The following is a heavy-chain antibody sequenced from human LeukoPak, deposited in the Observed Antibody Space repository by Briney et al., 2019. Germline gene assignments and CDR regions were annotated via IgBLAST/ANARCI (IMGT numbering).Heavy chain of an antibody. J-gene: IGHJ6*03. CDR3: ANSQRRFLEELYYYYYMDV. Sequence: SVKVSCKASGGTFSSYTISWVRQAPGQGLEWMGRIIPILGIANYAQKFQGRVTITADKSTSTAYMELSSLRSEDTAVYYCANSQRRFLEELYYYYYMDVWGKGTPVTVSS. CDR1: GGTFSSYT. CDR2: IIPILGIA. V-gene: IGHV1-69*02. D-gene: IGHD3-3*01.